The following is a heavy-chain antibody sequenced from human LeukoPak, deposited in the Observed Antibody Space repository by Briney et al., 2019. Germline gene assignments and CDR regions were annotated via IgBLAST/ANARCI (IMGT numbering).Heavy chain of an antibody. CDR1: GFTLSSYA. CDR3: AKGVGAITAKAFDI. V-gene: IGHV3-23*01. J-gene: IGHJ3*02. Sequence: GGSLRLSCAASGFTLSSYAMSWVRQAPGKGLEWVSAISGSGGSTYYADSVKGRFTISRDNSKNTLYLQMNSVRAEDTAVYYCAKGVGAITAKAFDIWGQGTMVTVSS. D-gene: IGHD1-26*01. CDR2: ISGSGGST.